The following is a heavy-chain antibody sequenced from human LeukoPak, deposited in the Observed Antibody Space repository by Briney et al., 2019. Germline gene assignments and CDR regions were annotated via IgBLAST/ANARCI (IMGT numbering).Heavy chain of an antibody. J-gene: IGHJ6*03. CDR2: IDPRDSDT. Sequence: GASLKISCKASGYTFTNYWIGWVRQMPGKGLEWMGIIDPRDSDTRYSQSFEGQVTISADKSMTTTYLQWSSLRASDTAMYYCVRHAVKITIYGVVNSYYYYYMDVWGKGTTVTVSS. CDR3: VRHAVKITIYGVVNSYYYYYMDV. CDR1: GYTFTNYW. D-gene: IGHD3-3*01. V-gene: IGHV5-51*01.